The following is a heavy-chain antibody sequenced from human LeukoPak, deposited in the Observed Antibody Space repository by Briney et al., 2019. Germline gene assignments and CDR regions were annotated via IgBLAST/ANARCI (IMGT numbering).Heavy chain of an antibody. CDR2: IIPIFGTA. J-gene: IGHJ5*02. Sequence: SVKVSCKASGGTFSSDAISWVRQAPGQGLEWMGGIIPIFGTANYAQKFQGRVTITADESTSTAYMELSSLRSEDTAVYYCARNAGAHSTRRDGYNLGLYWFDPWGQGTLVTVSS. CDR3: ARNAGAHSTRRDGYNLGLYWFDP. D-gene: IGHD5-24*01. CDR1: GGTFSSDA. V-gene: IGHV1-69*13.